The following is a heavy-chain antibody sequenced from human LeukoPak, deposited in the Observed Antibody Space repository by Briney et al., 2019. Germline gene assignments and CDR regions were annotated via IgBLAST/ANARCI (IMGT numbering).Heavy chain of an antibody. CDR1: GFTFDDYA. J-gene: IGHJ6*02. CDR3: AKAGAYSYYGMDV. CDR2: ISWNSGSI. V-gene: IGHV3-9*01. Sequence: PGGSLRLSCAASGFTFDDYAMHWVRQAPGKGLEWVSGISWNSGSIGYADSVKGRFTISRDNSKNTLYLQMNSLRAEDTAVYYCAKAGAYSYYGMDVWGQGTTVTVSS. D-gene: IGHD7-27*01.